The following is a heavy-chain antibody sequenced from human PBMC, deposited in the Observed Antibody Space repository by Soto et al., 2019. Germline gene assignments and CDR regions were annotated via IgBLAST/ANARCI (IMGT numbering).Heavy chain of an antibody. V-gene: IGHV3-23*01. J-gene: IGHJ4*02. Sequence: GGSLRLSCAASGFTFSSYAMSWVRQAPGKGLEWVSAISGSGGSTYYADSVKGRFTISRDNSKNTLYLQMNSLRAEDTAVYYCAGTDTAILTLDYWGQGTLVTVSS. D-gene: IGHD5-18*01. CDR2: ISGSGGST. CDR3: AGTDTAILTLDY. CDR1: GFTFSSYA.